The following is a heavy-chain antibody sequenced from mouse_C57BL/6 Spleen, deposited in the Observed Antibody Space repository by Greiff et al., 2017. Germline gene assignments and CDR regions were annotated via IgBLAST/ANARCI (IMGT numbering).Heavy chain of an antibody. CDR2: IDPETGGT. CDR3: TRRGYDYDGYWYVGV. D-gene: IGHD2-4*01. Sequence: VQLQQSGAELVRPGASVTLSCKASGYTFTDYEMHWVKQTPVHGLEWIGAIDPETGGTAYNQKFKGKAILTADKSSSTAYLELRSLTSEDSAVYYYTRRGYDYDGYWYVGVWGTGTTVTASS. CDR1: GYTFTDYE. V-gene: IGHV1-15*01. J-gene: IGHJ1*03.